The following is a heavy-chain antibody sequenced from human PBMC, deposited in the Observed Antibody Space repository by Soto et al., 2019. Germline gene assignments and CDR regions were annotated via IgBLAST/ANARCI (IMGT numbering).Heavy chain of an antibody. Sequence: SETLSLTCTVSGGSISSSSYYWGWIRQPPGKGLGWIGSSYYSGSTYYNPSLKSRVTIAGDTSKNQFSLKLSSVTAADTAVYYCATHKHKWKDPGYYDGIDVCGQGTTVT. V-gene: IGHV4-39*01. CDR2: SYYSGST. J-gene: IGHJ6*02. D-gene: IGHD1-20*01. CDR3: ATHKHKWKDPGYYDGIDV. CDR1: GGSISSSSYY.